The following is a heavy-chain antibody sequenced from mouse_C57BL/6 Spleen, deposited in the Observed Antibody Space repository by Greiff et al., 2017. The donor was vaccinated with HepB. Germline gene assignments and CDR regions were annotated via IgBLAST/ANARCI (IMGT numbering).Heavy chain of an antibody. CDR3: ARLGGLRRYFDV. Sequence: QVHVKQPGAELVMPGASVKLSCKASGYTFTSYWMHWVKQRPGQGLEWIGEIDPSDSYTNYNQKFKGKSTLTVDKSSSTAYMQLSSLTSEDSAVYYCARLGGLRRYFDVWGTGTTVTVSS. J-gene: IGHJ1*03. V-gene: IGHV1-69*01. CDR2: IDPSDSYT. D-gene: IGHD1-1*01. CDR1: GYTFTSYW.